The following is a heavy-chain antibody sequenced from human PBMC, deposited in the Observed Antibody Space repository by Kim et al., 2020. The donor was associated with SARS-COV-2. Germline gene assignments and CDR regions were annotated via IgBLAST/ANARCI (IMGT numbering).Heavy chain of an antibody. V-gene: IGHV3-43*01. D-gene: IGHD4-17*01. CDR3: AKNKGRSRYGMDV. J-gene: IGHJ6*02. Sequence: YTEYVEDRLTISRDNSKNSLYLQMNNRRTEDSALYYCAKNKGRSRYGMDVWGQGTTVIVSS.